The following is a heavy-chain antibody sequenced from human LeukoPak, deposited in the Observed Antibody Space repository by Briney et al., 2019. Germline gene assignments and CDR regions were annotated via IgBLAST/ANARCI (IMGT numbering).Heavy chain of an antibody. CDR1: GGSISSGDYY. CDR3: ARSYGSSYYYYYMDV. V-gene: IGHV4-30-4*08. D-gene: IGHD2-15*01. Sequence: PSQTLSLTCTVSGGSISSGDYYWSWIRQPPGKGLEWIGYIYYSGSTYYNPSLKSRVTISVDTSKNQFSLKLSSVTAADTAVYYCARSYGSSYYYYYMDVWGKGTTVTVSS. J-gene: IGHJ6*03. CDR2: IYYSGST.